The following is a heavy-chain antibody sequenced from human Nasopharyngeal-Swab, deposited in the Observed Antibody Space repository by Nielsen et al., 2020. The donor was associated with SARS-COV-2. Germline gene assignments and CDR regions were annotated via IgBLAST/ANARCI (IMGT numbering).Heavy chain of an antibody. J-gene: IGHJ4*02. D-gene: IGHD3-3*01. V-gene: IGHV3-21*01. CDR3: ARDRSGFGFDF. CDR1: GFTFRFST. CDR2: VSTGGDYI. Sequence: SLMISCASSGFTFRFSTMHLFRQAPGKVLEWVSSVSTGGDYIHYADLVQGRFAISRDNAKDSLYLQMNSLRAEDTAIYYCARDRSGFGFDFWGQGALVTVSP.